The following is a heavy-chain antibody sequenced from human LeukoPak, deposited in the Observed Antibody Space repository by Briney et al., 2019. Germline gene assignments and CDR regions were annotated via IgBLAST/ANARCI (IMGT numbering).Heavy chain of an antibody. V-gene: IGHV3-23*01. Sequence: GGSLRLSCAASGFTFSSYAMSWVRQAPGKGLEWVSALSGSGGSTYYADSVKGRFTISRDNSKNTLYLQMNSLRAEDTAVYYCAKVVYDLWSGYDYWGQGTLVTVSS. CDR2: LSGSGGST. CDR1: GFTFSSYA. J-gene: IGHJ4*02. CDR3: AKVVYDLWSGYDY. D-gene: IGHD3-3*01.